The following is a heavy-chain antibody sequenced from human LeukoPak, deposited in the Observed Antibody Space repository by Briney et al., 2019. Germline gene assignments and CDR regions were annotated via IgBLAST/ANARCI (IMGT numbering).Heavy chain of an antibody. CDR2: IYYSGST. J-gene: IGHJ4*02. D-gene: IGHD6-13*01. CDR3: ARHVYSSSWLSFDY. CDR1: GGSISTYY. Sequence: SETLSLTCTVSGGSISTYYWSWIRQPPGEGLEWIGYIYYSGSTNYNPSLKSRVTISVDTSKNQFSLKLSSVTAADTAVYYCARHVYSSSWLSFDYWGQGTLVTVSS. V-gene: IGHV4-59*08.